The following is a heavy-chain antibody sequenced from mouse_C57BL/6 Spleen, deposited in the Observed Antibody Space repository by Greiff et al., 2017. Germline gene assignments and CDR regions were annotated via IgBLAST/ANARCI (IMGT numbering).Heavy chain of an antibody. V-gene: IGHV1-26*01. J-gene: IGHJ4*01. CDR1: GYTFTDYY. CDR3: AREGWGYAMDY. D-gene: IGHD1-1*02. CDR2: INPNNGGT. Sequence: VQLQQSGPELVKPGASVKISCKASGYTFTDYYMNWVKQSHGKSLEWIGDINPNNGGTSYNQKFKGKATLTVDKSSSTAYMELRSLTSEDSAVYYCAREGWGYAMDYWGQGTSVTVSS.